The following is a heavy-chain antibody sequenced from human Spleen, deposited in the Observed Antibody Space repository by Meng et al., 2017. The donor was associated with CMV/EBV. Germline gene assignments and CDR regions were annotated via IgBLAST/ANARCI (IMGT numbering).Heavy chain of an antibody. CDR1: GGSFSGYY. Sequence: GSLRLSCAVYGGSFSGYYWSWIRQTPGKGLEWIGEIHDSGITNYNPSLKSRVTISVDTSKNQFSLKLRSVTAADTAVYYCARGLMVKKLAARHLRGFGFDYWGQGTLVTVSS. CDR2: IHDSGIT. CDR3: ARGLMVKKLAARHLRGFGFDY. J-gene: IGHJ4*02. V-gene: IGHV4-34*01. D-gene: IGHD6-6*01.